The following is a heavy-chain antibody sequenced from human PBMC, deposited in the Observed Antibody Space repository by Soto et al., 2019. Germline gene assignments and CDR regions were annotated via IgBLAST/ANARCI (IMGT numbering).Heavy chain of an antibody. CDR2: INHSGST. CDR1: GGSFSGYY. J-gene: IGHJ6*02. V-gene: IGHV4-34*01. D-gene: IGHD6-6*01. Sequence: SETLSLTCAVYGGSFSGYYWSWIRQPPGKGLEWIGEINHSGSTNYNPSLKSRVTISVDTSKNQFSLKLSSVTAADTAVYYCASAPRESSSSNYYYYGMDVWGQGTTVTAP. CDR3: ASAPRESSSSNYYYYGMDV.